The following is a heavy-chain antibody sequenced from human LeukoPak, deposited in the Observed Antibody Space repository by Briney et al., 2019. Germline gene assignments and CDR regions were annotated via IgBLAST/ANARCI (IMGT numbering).Heavy chain of an antibody. CDR2: INPNSGGT. CDR1: GYTFTGYY. J-gene: IGHJ4*02. V-gene: IGHV1-2*06. D-gene: IGHD5-18*01. Sequence: ASVKVSCKASGYTFTGYYMHWVRQAPGQGPEWMGRINPNSGGTNYAQKFQGRVTMTRDTPISTAYMELSRLRSDDTAVYYCARGTPTWIQLWLPDYWGQGTLVTVSS. CDR3: ARGTPTWIQLWLPDY.